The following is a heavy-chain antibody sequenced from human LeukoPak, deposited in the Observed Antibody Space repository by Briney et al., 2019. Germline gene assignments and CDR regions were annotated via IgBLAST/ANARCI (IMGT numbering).Heavy chain of an antibody. V-gene: IGHV3-73*01. D-gene: IGHD3-10*01. Sequence: GGSLRLSCAASGFMFSDSPMHWVRQAPGKGLQWVASLRSKSNKYATVYGASVKGRFTISRDDSKNMLYLQMNSLKAEDTAVYYCTGTIRGANFYGMNVWGQGTTVTVSS. CDR1: GFMFSDSP. CDR2: LRSKSNKYAT. J-gene: IGHJ6*02. CDR3: TGTIRGANFYGMNV.